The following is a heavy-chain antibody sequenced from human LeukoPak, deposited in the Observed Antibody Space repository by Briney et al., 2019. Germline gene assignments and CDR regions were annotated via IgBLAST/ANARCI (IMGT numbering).Heavy chain of an antibody. CDR3: ARSRYSNYYYYYMDV. Sequence: SETLSLTCAVSGGSISSSNWWSWVRQPPGKGLEWIGEIYHSGSTNYNPSLKSRVTISVDTSKNQFSLKLSSVTAADTAVYYCARSRYSNYYYYYMDVWGKGTTVTVSS. V-gene: IGHV4-4*02. D-gene: IGHD4-11*01. J-gene: IGHJ6*03. CDR2: IYHSGST. CDR1: GGSISSSNW.